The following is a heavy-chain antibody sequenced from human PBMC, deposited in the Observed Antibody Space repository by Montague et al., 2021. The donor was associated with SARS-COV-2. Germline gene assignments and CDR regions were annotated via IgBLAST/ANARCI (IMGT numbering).Heavy chain of an antibody. Sequence: SETLSLTCEVSGGSIRSYYWSWIRQSPGKGLEWIGYVHYTGSTKYNPSLKTRVTLSLDTSKNHFSLRLNSVTAADTAVYYCARAQNICFIANCVNYFDLWGLGTLVSVPS. D-gene: IGHD1-1*01. J-gene: IGHJ4*02. CDR2: VHYTGST. V-gene: IGHV4-59*01. CDR3: ARAQNICFIANCVNYFDL. CDR1: GGSIRSYY.